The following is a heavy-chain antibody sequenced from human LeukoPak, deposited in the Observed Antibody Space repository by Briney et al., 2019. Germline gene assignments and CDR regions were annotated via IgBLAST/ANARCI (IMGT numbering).Heavy chain of an antibody. Sequence: GGSLRLSCAASGFTFSSYEMNWVRQAPGKGLEWVSYISSSGRTKYYADSVKGRFTISRDNAKNSLYLQMNSLRAEDTAVYYCARHMERWQQFTRSLDYWGQGTLVTVSS. D-gene: IGHD5-24*01. CDR3: ARHMERWQQFTRSLDY. CDR2: ISSSGRTK. CDR1: GFTFSSYE. V-gene: IGHV3-48*03. J-gene: IGHJ4*02.